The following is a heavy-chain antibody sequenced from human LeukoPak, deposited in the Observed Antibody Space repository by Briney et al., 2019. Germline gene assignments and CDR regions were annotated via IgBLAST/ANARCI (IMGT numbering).Heavy chain of an antibody. D-gene: IGHD3-10*01. CDR1: GFTFSSCG. V-gene: IGHV3-74*01. CDR3: ARGYYHYGSGTYD. J-gene: IGHJ4*02. CDR2: INSDGSST. Sequence: GGSLRLSCAASGFTFSSCGMHWVRQAPGKGLVWVSRINSDGSSTSYADSVKGRFTISRDNAKNTLYLQMNSLRAEDTAVYYRARGYYHYGSGTYDWGQGTLVTVSS.